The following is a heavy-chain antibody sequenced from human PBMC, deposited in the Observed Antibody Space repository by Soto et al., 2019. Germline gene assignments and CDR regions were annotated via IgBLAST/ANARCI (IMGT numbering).Heavy chain of an antibody. J-gene: IGHJ4*02. V-gene: IGHV1-46*03. CDR1: GYIFTNYY. CDR2: INAGGDYT. D-gene: IGHD2-21*02. CDR3: TRGGAIVVVTANYYFDY. Sequence: ASAKVSCKASGYIFTNYYMHWVRQAPGQGLEWMGTINAGGDYTTYAQRFQGRVTMTRDTSTSTVSMELSSLRYEDTALYYCTRGGAIVVVTANYYFDYWGQG.